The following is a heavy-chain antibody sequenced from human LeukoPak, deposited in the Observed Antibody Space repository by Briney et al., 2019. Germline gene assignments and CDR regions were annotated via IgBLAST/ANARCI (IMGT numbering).Heavy chain of an antibody. CDR2: INSDGSDT. V-gene: IGHV3-74*01. Sequence: EGSLRLSCAISGFTFSSYWMHWVRQAPGKGLVWVSCINSDGSDTSYADSVKGRFTISRDNAKNTLYLQMNSLRAEDTAVYYCARDFKWAFDIWGQGTMVTVSS. J-gene: IGHJ3*02. D-gene: IGHD1-26*01. CDR3: ARDFKWAFDI. CDR1: GFTFSSYW.